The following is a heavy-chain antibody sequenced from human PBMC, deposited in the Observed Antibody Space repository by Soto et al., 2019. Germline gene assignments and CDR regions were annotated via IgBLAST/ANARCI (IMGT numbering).Heavy chain of an antibody. CDR3: ARVGPWVPYYYDSSPYTFENWFDP. CDR1: GFSISSAYY. V-gene: IGHV4-38-2*01. J-gene: IGHJ5*02. CDR2: VYHGVTA. D-gene: IGHD3-22*01. Sequence: SETLSLTCAVSGFSISSAYYWGWIRQPPGKGLDWIGTVYHGVTAFYNPSLRSRVTISVDTSKNQFSLKLTSVTAADTAVYYCARVGPWVPYYYDSSPYTFENWFDPWGQGTLVTVSS.